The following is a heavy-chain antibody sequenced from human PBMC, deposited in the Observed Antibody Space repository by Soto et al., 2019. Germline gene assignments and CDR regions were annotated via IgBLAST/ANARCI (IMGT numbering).Heavy chain of an antibody. CDR3: ARDALGDGYNYPDD. V-gene: IGHV3-33*01. CDR1: GFNFSTYG. D-gene: IGHD5-12*01. Sequence: QVQLVESGGGVVQPGRSLRLSCAASGFNFSTYGMHWVRQAPGKGLEWVAITWYDGGNKYYADSVKGRFTISRDNSKNKVYLQMNSLRAEDTAVYFCARDALGDGYNYPDDWGQGTLVTLSS. J-gene: IGHJ4*02. CDR2: TWYDGGNK.